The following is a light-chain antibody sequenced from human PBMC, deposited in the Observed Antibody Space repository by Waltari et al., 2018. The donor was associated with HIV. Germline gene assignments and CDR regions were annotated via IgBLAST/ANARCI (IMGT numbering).Light chain of an antibody. J-gene: IGLJ3*02. Sequence: QSVLTQPPSASGPPGQTISLSCSGSRPNGRSNNVYWYQHIPPTAPKLIIYNTDQRPSGVPARFSASKTGTSASLAISGLQPGDEGLYYCGTWDADLDGPVFGGGTKVTVL. CDR2: NTD. V-gene: IGLV1-44*01. CDR1: RPNGRSNN. CDR3: GTWDADLDGPV.